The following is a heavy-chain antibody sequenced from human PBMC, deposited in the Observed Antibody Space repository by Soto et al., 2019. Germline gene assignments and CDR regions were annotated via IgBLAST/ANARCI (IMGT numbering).Heavy chain of an antibody. CDR3: ANLVTPVDTPMLIEA. J-gene: IGHJ5*02. CDR2: ISNGGSNK. V-gene: IGHV3-30*18. CDR1: GFTFRSYG. D-gene: IGHD5-18*01. Sequence: QVQLVESGGGVVQPGRSLRLSCAASGFTFRSYGMHWVRQAPGKGLEWVAFISNGGSNKLYADSVTGRFSISRDNSKETRYLQMNSLRPEDTAVYFCANLVTPVDTPMLIEAWGQGTLVTVSS.